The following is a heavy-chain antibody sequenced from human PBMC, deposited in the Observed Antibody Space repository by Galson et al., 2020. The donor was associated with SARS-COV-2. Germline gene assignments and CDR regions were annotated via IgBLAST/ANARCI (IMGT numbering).Heavy chain of an antibody. CDR2: INPNGGAT. V-gene: IGHV1-2*02. Sequence: ASVKVSCKASPYIFSGYYIHWVRQAPGQGLEYMGWINPNGGATRLAQKFEGRVTLTRDASISTVYMDLSRLGHADTAVYFCAKDTFLYYESKWNFDVWGRGTMVTVSS. D-gene: IGHD3-16*01. CDR1: PYIFSGYY. J-gene: IGHJ2*01. CDR3: AKDTFLYYESKWNFDV.